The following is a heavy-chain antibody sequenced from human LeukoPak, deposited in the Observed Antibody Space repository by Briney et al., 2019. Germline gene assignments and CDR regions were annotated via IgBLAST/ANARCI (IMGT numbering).Heavy chain of an antibody. D-gene: IGHD3-22*01. CDR3: ARDPEMIVPPYYYYYMDV. Sequence: GASVKVSCKASGYTFTGYYMHWVRQAPGQGLEWMGWINPNSGGTNYAQKFQGRVTMTRDTSISTAYMELSRLRSDDTAVYYRARDPEMIVPPYYYYYMDVWGKGTTVTASS. CDR2: INPNSGGT. V-gene: IGHV1-2*02. J-gene: IGHJ6*03. CDR1: GYTFTGYY.